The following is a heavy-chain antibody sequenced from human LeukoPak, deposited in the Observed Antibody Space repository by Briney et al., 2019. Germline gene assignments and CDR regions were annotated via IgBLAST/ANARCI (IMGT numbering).Heavy chain of an antibody. CDR2: IYSSGGT. J-gene: IGHJ4*02. D-gene: IGHD1-26*01. CDR3: ARGKPGGSYYVVRYFDY. Sequence: PSETLFLTCTVSGGSISGSYWNWIRQPPGKGLEWIGSIYSSGGTNYNPSLKSRVIISTDTSKNQFSLKLSSVTAADTAVYYCARGKPGGSYYVVRYFDYWGQGTLVTVSS. CDR1: GGSISGSY. V-gene: IGHV4-4*08.